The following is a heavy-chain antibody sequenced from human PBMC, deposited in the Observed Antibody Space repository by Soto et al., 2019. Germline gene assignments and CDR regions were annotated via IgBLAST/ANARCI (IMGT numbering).Heavy chain of an antibody. V-gene: IGHV1-69*01. D-gene: IGHD6-6*01. J-gene: IGHJ2*01. CDR1: GGTFSSYA. Sequence: QVQLVQSGAEVKKPGSSVMVSCKASGGTFSSYAISWVRQAPGQGLEWMGGIIPIFGTANYAQKFQGRVTITADESTSTAYMELSSLRSEDTAVYYCARPKAGIAARRVGWYFDLWGRGTLVTVSS. CDR2: IIPIFGTA. CDR3: ARPKAGIAARRVGWYFDL.